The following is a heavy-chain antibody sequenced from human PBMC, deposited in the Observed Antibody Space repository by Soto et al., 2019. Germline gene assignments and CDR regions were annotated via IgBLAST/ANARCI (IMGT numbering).Heavy chain of an antibody. V-gene: IGHV4-30-2*01. CDR1: GGSISSGSYS. CDR3: ARKTYGDYVGYLDP. D-gene: IGHD4-17*01. CDR2: IYHSGST. J-gene: IGHJ5*02. Sequence: SETLSLTCAVSGGSISSGSYSWSWIRQPPGKGLEWIGYIYHSGSTYYNPSLKSRVTISVDRSNNQFSLKVSSVTAADTAVYYCARKTYGDYVGYLDPWGQGTQVTVSS.